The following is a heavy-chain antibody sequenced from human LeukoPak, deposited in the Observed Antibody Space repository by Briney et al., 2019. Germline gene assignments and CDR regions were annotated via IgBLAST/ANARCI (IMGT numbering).Heavy chain of an antibody. Sequence: SETLSLTCSVSGGSISTSNYYWGWIRQPPGKGLEWIGTISYGGNTYYNPSLESRVTISVDTSQNQFSLRLPSVTAADTAVYYCARHGNGVNSPFGYWGQGTLVTVSS. V-gene: IGHV4-39*01. J-gene: IGHJ4*02. D-gene: IGHD4-23*01. CDR2: ISYGGNT. CDR1: GGSISTSNYY. CDR3: ARHGNGVNSPFGY.